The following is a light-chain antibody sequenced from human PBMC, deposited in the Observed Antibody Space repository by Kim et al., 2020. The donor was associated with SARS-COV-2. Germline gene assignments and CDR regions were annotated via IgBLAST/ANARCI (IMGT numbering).Light chain of an antibody. J-gene: IGKJ4*01. V-gene: IGKV3-11*01. CDR1: QTVSTF. CDR3: QQRSNWPLT. CDR2: HAS. Sequence: EIVLTQSPVTLSLSPGERATLSCRASQTVSTFLAWYQQKPGQAPRLLIYHASNRATGIPARFSGSGSGTDFTLTISSLEPEDFAVYYCQQRSNWPLTFGGGTTVDIK.